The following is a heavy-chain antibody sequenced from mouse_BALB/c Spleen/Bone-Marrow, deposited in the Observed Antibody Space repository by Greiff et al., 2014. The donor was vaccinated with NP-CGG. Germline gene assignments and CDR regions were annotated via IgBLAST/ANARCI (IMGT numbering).Heavy chain of an antibody. CDR1: GYTFTSYY. V-gene: IGHV1S81*02. J-gene: IGHJ3*01. CDR2: INHSNGYT. CDR3: TREGAY. Sequence: VQLQQSGAELVKPGASVKLSCKASGYTFTSYYMYWVKQRPGQGLEWIGEINHSNGYTNFNEKFKSKATLTVDKSSSTAYMQLSSLTFEDSAVYYCTREGAYWGQGTLVTVSA.